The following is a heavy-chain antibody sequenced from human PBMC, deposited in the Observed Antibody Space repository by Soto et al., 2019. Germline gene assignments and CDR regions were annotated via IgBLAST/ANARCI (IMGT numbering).Heavy chain of an antibody. CDR3: ARKGYFGSGIYHFDS. D-gene: IGHD3-10*01. Sequence: VQLVQSGAEVKKPEASVKVSCKTPGYIFTSYPIHWVRQAPGQRLEWMGWINPAKGDAGSSQGLQGRVTFTSDASANTVHLELINLRSEDTAVYYCARKGYFGSGIYHFDSWGQGTLVTVSA. CDR1: GYIFTSYP. J-gene: IGHJ4*02. CDR2: INPAKGDA. V-gene: IGHV1-3*01.